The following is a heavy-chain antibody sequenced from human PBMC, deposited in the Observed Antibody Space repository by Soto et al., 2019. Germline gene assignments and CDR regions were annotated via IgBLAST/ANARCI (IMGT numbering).Heavy chain of an antibody. CDR2: MNPNSGNT. J-gene: IGHJ5*02. D-gene: IGHD3-10*01. Sequence: QVPLVQSGAEVQKPGASVKVSCKASGYTFTSFDINWVRQATGQGLEWVGWMNPNSGNTGYAQKFQGRVTMTRNTSISTAYMELSSLRSEDTAVYHCARGPIYGSGSYLSDPWGQGTLVTV. V-gene: IGHV1-8*01. CDR3: ARGPIYGSGSYLSDP. CDR1: GYTFTSFD.